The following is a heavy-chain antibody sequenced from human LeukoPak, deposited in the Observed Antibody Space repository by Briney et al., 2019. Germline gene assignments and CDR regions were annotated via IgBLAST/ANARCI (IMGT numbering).Heavy chain of an antibody. J-gene: IGHJ4*02. V-gene: IGHV3-11*06. CDR2: FCSSSSYT. CDR3: ARDQSDDYGSGSYSEGSY. Sequence: GGSLRLSCAASGFTFSVYYMSWMRQAPGKGLEWVSYFCSSSSYTNYADSVKGRFTISRDNAKNSLYLQMNGLRDEDTAVYYCARDQSDDYGSGSYSEGSYWGQGTLVTVSS. D-gene: IGHD3-10*01. CDR1: GFTFSVYY.